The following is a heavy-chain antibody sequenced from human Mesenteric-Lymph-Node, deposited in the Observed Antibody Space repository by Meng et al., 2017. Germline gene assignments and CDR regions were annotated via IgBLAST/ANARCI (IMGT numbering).Heavy chain of an antibody. CDR2: MNPNSGDT. V-gene: IGHV1-8*03. Sequence: QVQLVQSGAEVKKPGASVKVSCKSSGYTFTTYDIHWVRQPTGQGLEWMGWMNPNSGDTGYAQKFQGRVTITRDTSIDTAYMELSNLRSEDTAVYYCASLYYDYLWGSYRFHWGQGTLVTVSS. CDR3: ASLYYDYLWGSYRFH. J-gene: IGHJ4*02. D-gene: IGHD3-16*02. CDR1: GYTFTTYD.